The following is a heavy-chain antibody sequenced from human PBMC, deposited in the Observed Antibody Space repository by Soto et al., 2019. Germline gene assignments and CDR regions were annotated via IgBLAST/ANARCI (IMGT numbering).Heavy chain of an antibody. V-gene: IGHV4-59*01. J-gene: IGHJ6*02. CDR3: AREGFWSGYYTGTLHYYYGMDV. CDR2: NYYSGCT. Sequence: PSETLSLTCTVSGGSISSYYWSWIRQSPGKGLEWIGYNYYSGCTNYNPSLQSRVTISVDTSKNQFSLKLSSVTAADTAVYYCAREGFWSGYYTGTLHYYYGMDVWGQGTTVTVSS. D-gene: IGHD3-3*01. CDR1: GGSISSYY.